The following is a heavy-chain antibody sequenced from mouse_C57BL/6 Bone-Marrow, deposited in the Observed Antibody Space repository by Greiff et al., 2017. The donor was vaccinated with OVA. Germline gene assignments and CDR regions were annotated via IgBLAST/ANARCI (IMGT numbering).Heavy chain of an antibody. Sequence: VQLQQSGPSLVRPSQTLSLTCTVTGFSINSDCYWIWIRQFPGNKLEYIGYTFYSGITYYNPSLVSRTYITRDTSKNQFSLKLSSVTTEDTATYNCARAHPRHYAMDNWGQGTSVTVSS. CDR2: TFYSGIT. V-gene: IGHV3-3*01. J-gene: IGHJ4*01. CDR1: GFSINSDCY. CDR3: ARAHPRHYAMDN.